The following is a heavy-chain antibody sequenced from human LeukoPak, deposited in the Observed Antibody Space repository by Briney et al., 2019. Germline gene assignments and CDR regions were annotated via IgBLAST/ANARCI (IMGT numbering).Heavy chain of an antibody. CDR2: IQGDGSTK. D-gene: IGHD4-23*01. CDR1: GFTFSIFS. V-gene: IGHV3-7*04. CDR3: AREFYGNSDLDW. J-gene: IGHJ4*02. Sequence: GGSLRLSCAASGFTFSIFSMHWVRQTPGKGLEWVANIQGDGSTKHYLESVKGRFTISRDNAKNSLYLQMNSLRAEDTAVYYCAREFYGNSDLDWWGQGTLVTVSS.